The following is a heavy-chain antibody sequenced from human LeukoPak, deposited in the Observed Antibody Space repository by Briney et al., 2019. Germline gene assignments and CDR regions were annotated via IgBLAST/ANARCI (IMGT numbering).Heavy chain of an antibody. J-gene: IGHJ3*02. V-gene: IGHV4-30-2*02. CDR3: ASIYCSSTSCLNAFDI. D-gene: IGHD2-2*01. Sequence: SETLSLTCTVSGGSISSGGYYWSWIRQPPGKGLEWIGYIYHSGSTYYNPSLKSRVTISVDRSKNQFSLKLSSVTAADTAVYYCASIYCSSTSCLNAFDIWGQGTMVTVSS. CDR1: GGSISSGGYY. CDR2: IYHSGST.